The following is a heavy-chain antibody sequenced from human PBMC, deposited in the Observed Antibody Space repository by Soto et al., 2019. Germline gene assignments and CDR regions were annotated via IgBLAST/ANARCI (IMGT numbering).Heavy chain of an antibody. Sequence: QITLKESGPTLVKPTQTLTLTCTFSGFSLSTSGVGVGWIRQPPGKALEWLALIYWNDDKRYSPSLKSRLTITKDTSKNQVVLTMTNMDPVDTATYYCAHLASAVAGTSYYYYYGMDVWGQGTTVTVSS. CDR3: AHLASAVAGTSYYYYYGMDV. J-gene: IGHJ6*02. CDR1: GFSLSTSGVG. V-gene: IGHV2-5*01. CDR2: IYWNDDK. D-gene: IGHD6-19*01.